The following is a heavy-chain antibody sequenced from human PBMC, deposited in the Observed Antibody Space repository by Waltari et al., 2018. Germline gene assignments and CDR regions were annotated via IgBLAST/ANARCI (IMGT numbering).Heavy chain of an antibody. CDR1: GGSFSGYY. CDR3: ARPRTFTIFGVVIDGRFDY. CDR2: INHRGST. V-gene: IGHV4-34*01. Sequence: QVQLQQWGAGLLKPSETLSLTCAVYGGSFSGYYWSWIRQPPGKGLEWIGEINHRGSTNYNPSLTSRVTISVATSKNQFSLKLSSVTAADTAVYYCARPRTFTIFGVVIDGRFDYWGQGTLVTVSS. D-gene: IGHD3-3*01. J-gene: IGHJ4*02.